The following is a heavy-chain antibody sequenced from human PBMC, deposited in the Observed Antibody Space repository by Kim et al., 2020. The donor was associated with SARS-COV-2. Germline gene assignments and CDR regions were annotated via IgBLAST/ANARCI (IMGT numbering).Heavy chain of an antibody. CDR1: GGSISSYY. V-gene: IGHV4-59*01. CDR3: ARRGYSYGYHAFDI. Sequence: ETLSLTCTVSGGSISSYYWSWIRQPPGKGLEWIGYIYYSGSTNYNPSLKSRVTISVVTSKNQFSLKLSSVTAADTAVYYCARRGYSYGYHAFDIWGQGTMVTVSS. D-gene: IGHD5-18*01. CDR2: IYYSGST. J-gene: IGHJ3*02.